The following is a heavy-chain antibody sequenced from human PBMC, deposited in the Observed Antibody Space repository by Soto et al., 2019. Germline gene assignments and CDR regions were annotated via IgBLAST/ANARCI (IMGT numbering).Heavy chain of an antibody. D-gene: IGHD5-18*01. CDR1: GYTFPSYG. Sequence: QVQLVQSGAEVKKPGASVKVSCKASGYTFPSYGISWVRQAPGQGRAWMGWISAYNGNTNYAQKLQGRFTMTTDTSTSTAYMQLRSLRSDDTAVYYCGRVDRGYSYGCIDYWGEGTLVTVSS. CDR3: GRVDRGYSYGCIDY. J-gene: IGHJ4*02. V-gene: IGHV1-18*01. CDR2: ISAYNGNT.